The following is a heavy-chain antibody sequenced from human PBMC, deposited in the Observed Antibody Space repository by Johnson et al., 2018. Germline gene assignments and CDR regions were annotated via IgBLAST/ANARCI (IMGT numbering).Heavy chain of an antibody. CDR3: AKGGHSSSWYDYYYMDG. D-gene: IGHD6-13*01. J-gene: IGHJ6*03. V-gene: IGHV3-23*04. CDR1: GFTFSSYA. Sequence: VQLVQAGGGLVQPGGSLSLSCAASGFTFSSYAMSWVRQAPGKWLEWVSALSVSGGSPYYAHSVKGRFTISRANSKNPLDLQMNGLTAEDTAVYDCAKGGHSSSWYDYYYMDGWGKGTTVTVSS. CDR2: LSVSGGSP.